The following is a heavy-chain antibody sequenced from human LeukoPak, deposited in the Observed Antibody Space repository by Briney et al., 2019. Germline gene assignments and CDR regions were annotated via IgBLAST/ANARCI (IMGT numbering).Heavy chain of an antibody. CDR2: ISYDGSNE. CDR3: ARDRAWNYFDY. J-gene: IGHJ4*02. Sequence: GGSLRLSCAASGFTFSSYAMSWVRQAPGKGLEWVALISYDGSNEYYADSVKGRFTISRDNSKNTLYLQMNSLRAEDTAVYYCARDRAWNYFDYWGQGTLVTVSS. D-gene: IGHD3-3*01. V-gene: IGHV3-30-3*01. CDR1: GFTFSSYA.